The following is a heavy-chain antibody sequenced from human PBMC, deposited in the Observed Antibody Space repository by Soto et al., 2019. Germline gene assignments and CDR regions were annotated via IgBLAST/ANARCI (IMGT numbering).Heavy chain of an antibody. J-gene: IGHJ5*02. Sequence: LSLTCAVYGGSFSGYYWSWIRQPPGKGLEWIGEINHSGSTNYNPSLKSRVTISVDTSKNQFSLKLSSVTAADTAVYYCARGMSSWYWGRWFDPWGQGTLVTVSS. D-gene: IGHD6-13*01. CDR2: INHSGST. V-gene: IGHV4-34*01. CDR3: ARGMSSWYWGRWFDP. CDR1: GGSFSGYY.